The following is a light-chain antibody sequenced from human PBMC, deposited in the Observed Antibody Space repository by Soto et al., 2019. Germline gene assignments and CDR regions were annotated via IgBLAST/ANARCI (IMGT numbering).Light chain of an antibody. Sequence: QSALTQPASVSGSPGQSITISCTGTSSDVGGYNYVSWYQQHPGKAPKRMIYDVSNGPSGVSNRFSGSKSGNTASLTISGLQAEDESDYYCSSYTSSSTDVFGTGTKVTVL. J-gene: IGLJ1*01. CDR1: SSDVGGYNY. CDR2: DVS. V-gene: IGLV2-14*01. CDR3: SSYTSSSTDV.